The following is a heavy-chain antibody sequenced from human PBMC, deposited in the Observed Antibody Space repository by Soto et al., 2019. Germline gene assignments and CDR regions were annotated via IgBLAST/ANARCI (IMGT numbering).Heavy chain of an antibody. Sequence: QVQLQESGPGLVKPSETLSLTCTVSGGSFKSGGYSWSWIRQPPGKGLEWIGYVYHTGRTSYNHSLKSRVSISMDTSKNQFSLNLDSVTAADTAVYFCARDFAYFDSWGQGTLVTVSS. D-gene: IGHD3-3*01. CDR2: VYHTGRT. CDR3: ARDFAYFDS. J-gene: IGHJ4*02. V-gene: IGHV4-61*08. CDR1: GGSFKSGGYS.